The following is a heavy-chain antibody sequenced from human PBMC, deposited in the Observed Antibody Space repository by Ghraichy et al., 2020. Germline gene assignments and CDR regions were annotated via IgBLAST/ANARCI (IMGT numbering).Heavy chain of an antibody. Sequence: SETLSLTCGVSGGSFSGYYWSWIRHIPGKGLEWIGEISHSGTSKYNPSLKSRVIITVDVFRNQFSLKLKSVIAADTAMYFCARRPDGKTFAFDYWGQGSQVNVSS. CDR1: GGSFSGYY. V-gene: IGHV4-34*01. CDR3: ARRPDGKTFAFDY. J-gene: IGHJ4*02. CDR2: ISHSGTS. D-gene: IGHD1/OR15-1a*01.